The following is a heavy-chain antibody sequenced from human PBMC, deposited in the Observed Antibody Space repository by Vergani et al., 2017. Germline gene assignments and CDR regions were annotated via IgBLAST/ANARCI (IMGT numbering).Heavy chain of an antibody. D-gene: IGHD3-3*01. Sequence: VQLVESGGGVVQPGRSLRLSCAASGFTFSSYGMHWVRQAPGKGLEWVSAISGSGGSTYYADSVKGRFTISRDNSKNTLYLQMNSLRAEDTAVYYCAKDSDFWSGYYDYWGQGTLVTVSS. CDR3: AKDSDFWSGYYDY. J-gene: IGHJ4*02. V-gene: IGHV3-23*04. CDR2: ISGSGGST. CDR1: GFTFSSYG.